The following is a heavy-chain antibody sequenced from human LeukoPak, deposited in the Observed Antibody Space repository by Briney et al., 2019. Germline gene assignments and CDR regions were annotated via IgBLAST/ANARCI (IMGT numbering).Heavy chain of an antibody. Sequence: GGSLRLSCAASGFTFSDYYMSWIRQAPGKGLEWVSYISSSGSTIYYADSVKGRFTISRDNAKNSLYLQMNSLRAEDTAVYYCARVGIAAAGDVIYYYGMDVWGQGTTVTVSS. D-gene: IGHD6-13*01. CDR3: ARVGIAAAGDVIYYYGMDV. CDR1: GFTFSDYY. CDR2: ISSSGSTI. J-gene: IGHJ6*02. V-gene: IGHV3-11*01.